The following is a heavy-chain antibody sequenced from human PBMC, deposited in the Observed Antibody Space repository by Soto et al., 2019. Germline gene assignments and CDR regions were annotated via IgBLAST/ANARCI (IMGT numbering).Heavy chain of an antibody. CDR1: GFTFSSYW. J-gene: IGHJ2*01. CDR3: ARGWVDTAMVYWYFDL. Sequence: GGSLRLSCAASGFTFSSYWMSWVRQAPGKGLEWVANIKQDGSEKYYVDSVKGRFTISRDNAKNSLYLQMNSLRAEDTAVYYCARGWVDTAMVYWYFDLWGRGTLVTVSS. D-gene: IGHD5-18*01. CDR2: IKQDGSEK. V-gene: IGHV3-7*05.